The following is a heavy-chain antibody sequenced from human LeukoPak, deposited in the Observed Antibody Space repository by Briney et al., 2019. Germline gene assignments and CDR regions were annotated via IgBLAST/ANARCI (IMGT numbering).Heavy chain of an antibody. CDR3: AKDLRITIFGVAPQSGMDV. V-gene: IGHV3-30*18. Sequence: PGGSLRLSCAASASTFSNDAIHWVRQAPGKGLEWVAVVSYDETNKYYADSVKGRFTISRDNSKNTVYLQMNSLRAEDTAVYYCAKDLRITIFGVAPQSGMDVWGQGTTVTVSS. J-gene: IGHJ6*02. D-gene: IGHD3-3*01. CDR2: VSYDETNK. CDR1: ASTFSNDA.